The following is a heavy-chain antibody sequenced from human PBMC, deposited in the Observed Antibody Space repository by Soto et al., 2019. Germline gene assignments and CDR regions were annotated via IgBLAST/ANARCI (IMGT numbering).Heavy chain of an antibody. CDR3: ARHGRDGYIIYYYYGMDV. CDR2: IYPGDSDT. CDR1: GYSFTSYW. V-gene: IGHV5-51*01. Sequence: PGESLKISCKGSGYSFTSYWIGWVRQMPGKGLEWMGIIYPGDSDTRYSPSFQGQVTISADKSISTAYLQWSSLKASDTAMYYCARHGRDGYIIYYYYGMDVWGQGTTVTVSS. J-gene: IGHJ6*02. D-gene: IGHD5-12*01.